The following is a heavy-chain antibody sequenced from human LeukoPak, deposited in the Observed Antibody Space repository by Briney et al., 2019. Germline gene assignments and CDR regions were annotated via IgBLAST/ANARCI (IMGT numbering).Heavy chain of an antibody. CDR1: GFTFSSYG. V-gene: IGHV3-30*18. CDR2: ISYDGSNK. Sequence: PGGSLRLSCAASGFTFSSYGMHWVRQAPGKGLEWVAVISYDGSNKCYADSVKGRFTISRDNSKNTLYLQMNSLRAEDTAVYYCAKDSRYCSGGSCYSGFDYWGQGTLVTVSS. CDR3: AKDSRYCSGGSCYSGFDY. J-gene: IGHJ4*02. D-gene: IGHD2-15*01.